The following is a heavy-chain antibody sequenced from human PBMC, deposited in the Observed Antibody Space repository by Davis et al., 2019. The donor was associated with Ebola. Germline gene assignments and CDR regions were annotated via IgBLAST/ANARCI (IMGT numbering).Heavy chain of an antibody. Sequence: GGSLRLSCAASKFTLSSYWMSWVRQAPGKGLEWVATIENDGSNKYYADSVKGRFTISRDNSKNTLYLQMNSLRAEDTAVYYCAKSFWAAARKGAYYYGMDVWGQGTTVTVSS. D-gene: IGHD6-13*01. V-gene: IGHV3-30*02. CDR1: KFTLSSYW. J-gene: IGHJ6*02. CDR3: AKSFWAAARKGAYYYGMDV. CDR2: IENDGSNK.